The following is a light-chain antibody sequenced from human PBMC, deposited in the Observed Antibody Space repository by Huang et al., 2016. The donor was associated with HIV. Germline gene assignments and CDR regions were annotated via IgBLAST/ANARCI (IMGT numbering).Light chain of an antibody. CDR1: QSVSSN. J-gene: IGKJ2*01. Sequence: EIVMTQSPATLSVPPGERATLSCRASQSVSSNLAGYQQKPGQAPRLLLYGASNRATGIPARFSGSGSGTDFTLTISSLQSEDFAFYYCQQYNNWPPYTFGQGTKLEIK. CDR2: GAS. V-gene: IGKV3-15*01. CDR3: QQYNNWPPYT.